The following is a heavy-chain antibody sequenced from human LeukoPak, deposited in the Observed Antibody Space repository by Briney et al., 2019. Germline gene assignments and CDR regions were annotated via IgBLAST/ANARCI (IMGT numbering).Heavy chain of an antibody. D-gene: IGHD6-19*01. V-gene: IGHV3-74*01. CDR1: GFTFSSYW. CDR2: INSDGSST. J-gene: IGHJ6*03. Sequence: GGSLRLSCAASGFTFSSYWMHWVRQAPGKGLVWVSRINSDGSSTSYADSVKGRFTISRDNAKNTLYLQMNSLRAEDTAVYYCAADSSGWYGGDYYYMDVWGKGTTVTVSS. CDR3: AADSSGWYGGDYYYMDV.